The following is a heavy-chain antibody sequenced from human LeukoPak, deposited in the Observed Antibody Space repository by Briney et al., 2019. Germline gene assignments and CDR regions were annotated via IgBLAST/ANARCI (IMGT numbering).Heavy chain of an antibody. CDR2: IWYDGSNK. J-gene: IGHJ4*02. CDR3: AKDRSIAASSLGY. Sequence: PGRSLRLSCAASGFTFSSYGMYWVRQAPGKGLEWVAVIWYDGSNKYYADSVKGRFTISRDNSKNTLYLQMNSLRAEDTAVYYCAKDRSIAASSLGYWGQGTLVTVSS. D-gene: IGHD6-25*01. CDR1: GFTFSSYG. V-gene: IGHV3-33*06.